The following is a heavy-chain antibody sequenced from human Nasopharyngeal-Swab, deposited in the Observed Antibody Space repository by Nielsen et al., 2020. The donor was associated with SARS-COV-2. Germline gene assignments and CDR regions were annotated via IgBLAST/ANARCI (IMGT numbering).Heavy chain of an antibody. CDR2: IFYTGNT. J-gene: IGHJ5*02. Sequence: SCTVSGGSINSYYWSWIRQSPGEGLEWIGYIFYTGNTKSNPSLKSRVTLSVDTSKTQFSLNLTSVTAADTAVYYCARHSSTTRGWFDPWGQGTLVTVSS. V-gene: IGHV4-59*08. D-gene: IGHD5/OR15-5a*01. CDR3: ARHSSTTRGWFDP. CDR1: GGSINSYY.